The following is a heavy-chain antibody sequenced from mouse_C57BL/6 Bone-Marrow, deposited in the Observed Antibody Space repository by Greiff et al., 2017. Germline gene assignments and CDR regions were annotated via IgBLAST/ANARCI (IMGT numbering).Heavy chain of an antibody. D-gene: IGHD1-1*01. Sequence: QVQLQQPGAELVKPGASVKLSCKASGYTFTSYWMQWVKQRPGQGLEWIGEIDPSDSYTNYNQKFKGKATLTVDTSSSTAYMQLSSLTSEDSAVFYCARHDGSSSYWYFDVWGTGTTVTVSS. CDR2: IDPSDSYT. CDR3: ARHDGSSSYWYFDV. J-gene: IGHJ1*03. V-gene: IGHV1-50*01. CDR1: GYTFTSYW.